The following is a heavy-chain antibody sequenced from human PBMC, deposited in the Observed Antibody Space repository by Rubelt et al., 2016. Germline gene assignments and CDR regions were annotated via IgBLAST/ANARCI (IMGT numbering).Heavy chain of an antibody. Sequence: QVQLQQWGAGLLKPSETLSLTCAVYGGSFSGYYWSWIRQPPGKGLEWIGEINHSGSTNYNPSPKSQVTIAVDTSKNQCSLKLSSVTAADTAVYYGARGRMGFHYYYYGMDVWGQGTTVTVSS. CDR1: GGSFSGYY. D-gene: IGHD1-26*01. V-gene: IGHV4-34*01. CDR2: INHSGST. CDR3: ARGRMGFHYYYYGMDV. J-gene: IGHJ6*02.